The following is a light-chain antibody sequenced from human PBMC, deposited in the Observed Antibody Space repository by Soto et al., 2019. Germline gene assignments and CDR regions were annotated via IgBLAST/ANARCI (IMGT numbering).Light chain of an antibody. J-gene: IGKJ5*01. CDR3: QQYNNLPPFP. Sequence: IGVTTSAATLSVYPGERATLSCRASQSVSSNLAWYQQKPGQAPRLLIYGASTRATGIPTRFSGSGSGTEFTLTISSLQSEDFAIYYCQQYNNLPPFPFGQGTRPAIK. V-gene: IGKV3-15*01. CDR1: QSVSSN. CDR2: GAS.